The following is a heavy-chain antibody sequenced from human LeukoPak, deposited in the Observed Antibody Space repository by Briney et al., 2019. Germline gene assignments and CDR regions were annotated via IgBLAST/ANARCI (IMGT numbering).Heavy chain of an antibody. J-gene: IGHJ6*02. D-gene: IGHD2-2*01. CDR1: GYTFTSYY. Sequence: ASVKVSCKASGYTFTSYYMHWVRQAPGQGLEWMGMINPSGATTSYAQKFQGRVTMTRDTSTSTVYMELSSLRSEDTAVYYCARMSCSSTSRSYYYYYGMDVWGQGTTVSVSS. V-gene: IGHV1-46*01. CDR3: ARMSCSSTSRSYYYYYGMDV. CDR2: INPSGATT.